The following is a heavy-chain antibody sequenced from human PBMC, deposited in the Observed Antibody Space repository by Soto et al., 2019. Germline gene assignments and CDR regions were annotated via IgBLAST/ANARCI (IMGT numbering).Heavy chain of an antibody. J-gene: IGHJ4*02. CDR1: GFTFSTFA. CDR2: ISYDGSNK. V-gene: IGHV3-30-3*01. CDR3: ARDPAGGSCQYYLFDL. D-gene: IGHD3-22*01. Sequence: GGSLRLSCAASGFTFSTFAMHWVRQAPGKGLDWVAVISYDGSNKYYADSVKGRFTISRDNSKNTLYLQMNSLRSEDTAVYYRARDPAGGSCQYYLFDLWGQGPLVTVSS.